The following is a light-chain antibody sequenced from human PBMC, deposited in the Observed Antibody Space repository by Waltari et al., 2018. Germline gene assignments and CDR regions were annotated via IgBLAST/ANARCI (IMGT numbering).Light chain of an antibody. J-gene: IGLJ2*01. CDR1: RRHVGGYNY. Sequence: QSALTQPRSVSGSPGQSVTISCTGTRRHVGGYNYVTWYQHHPGKAPKLMLYDVYKRPSGVPDRFSGSKSGNTASLTISGLQVEDEADYYCCSYAGSYTLIFGGGTKLTVL. CDR3: CSYAGSYTLI. V-gene: IGLV2-11*01. CDR2: DVY.